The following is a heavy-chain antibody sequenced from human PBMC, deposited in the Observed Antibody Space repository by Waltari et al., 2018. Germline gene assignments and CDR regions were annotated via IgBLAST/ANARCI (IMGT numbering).Heavy chain of an antibody. CDR2: IYTSGST. D-gene: IGHD6-6*01. CDR3: ASQPYSSSLFDP. Sequence: QVQLQESGPGLVKPSQTLSLTCTVSGGSISSGSYYWSWIRQPAGKGLEWIGYIYTSGSTNYNPSLKRRVTISVDTSKNQFSLKLSSVTAADTAVYYCASQPYSSSLFDPWGQGTLVTVSS. V-gene: IGHV4-61*09. CDR1: GGSISSGSYY. J-gene: IGHJ5*02.